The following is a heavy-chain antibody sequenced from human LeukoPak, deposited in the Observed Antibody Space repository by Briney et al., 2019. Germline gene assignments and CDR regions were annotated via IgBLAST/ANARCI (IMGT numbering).Heavy chain of an antibody. V-gene: IGHV3-73*01. J-gene: IGHJ3*02. CDR2: IRSKANSYAT. D-gene: IGHD1-26*01. CDR1: GFTFSGSA. Sequence: PGGSLRLSCAASGFTFSGSAMHWVRQASGKGLEWVGRIRSKANSYATAYAASVKGRFTISRDDSKNTAYLQMNSLKTEDTAVYYCTIVGAADAFDIWGQGTMVIVSS. CDR3: TIVGAADAFDI.